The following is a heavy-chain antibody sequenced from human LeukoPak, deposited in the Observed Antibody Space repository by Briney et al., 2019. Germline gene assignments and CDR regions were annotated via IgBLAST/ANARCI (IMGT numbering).Heavy chain of an antibody. Sequence: SETLSLTCTVSGGSISSYFWSWIRQPPGKGLEWIAYISNTGSTNYNPSLNSRVTISVDTSKNQLSLKLTSVTAADTAVYYCARHGNSRYHVQWGQGTLVTVSS. CDR1: GGSISSYF. J-gene: IGHJ4*02. D-gene: IGHD3-22*01. CDR3: ARHGNSRYHVQ. V-gene: IGHV4-59*08. CDR2: ISNTGST.